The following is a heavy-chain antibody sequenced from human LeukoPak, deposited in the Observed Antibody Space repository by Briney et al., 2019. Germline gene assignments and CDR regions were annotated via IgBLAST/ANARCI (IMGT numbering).Heavy chain of an antibody. J-gene: IGHJ2*01. CDR2: IGSAGDT. Sequence: GGPLRLSCAASGFTFSSYDMHWVRQATGKGLEWVSAIGSAGDTYYPDSVKGRFTISRENARNSFYLQMNSLRAGDTAVYYCARVLNFSRGTVTPLSNWYFDLWGRGTLVTVS. V-gene: IGHV3-13*04. CDR3: ARVLNFSRGTVTPLSNWYFDL. D-gene: IGHD4-17*01. CDR1: GFTFSSYD.